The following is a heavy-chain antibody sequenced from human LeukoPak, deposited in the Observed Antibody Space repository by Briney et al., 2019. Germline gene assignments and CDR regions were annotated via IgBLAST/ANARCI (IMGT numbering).Heavy chain of an antibody. Sequence: SETLSLTCTVSGGSISSSSYYWGWIRQPPGKGLEWIGSIYYSGSTYYNPSLKSRVTISVDTSKNQFSLKLSSVTAADTAVYYCASQPPRYYYDSSGFRLASYFQHWGQGTLVTVSS. V-gene: IGHV4-39*01. CDR1: GGSISSSSYY. D-gene: IGHD3-22*01. CDR2: IYYSGST. CDR3: ASQPPRYYYDSSGFRLASYFQH. J-gene: IGHJ1*01.